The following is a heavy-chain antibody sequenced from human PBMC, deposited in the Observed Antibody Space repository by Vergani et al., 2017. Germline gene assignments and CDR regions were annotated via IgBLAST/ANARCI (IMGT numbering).Heavy chain of an antibody. CDR3: AKAPIYKKQQLVILYFQH. Sequence: EVQLVESGGGLVQPGRFLRLSCAASGFTFDDYAMHRVRQAPGKGLEWVSGISWNSGSIGYADSVKGRFTISRDNAKNSLYLQMNSLRAEDTALYYCAKAPIYKKQQLVILYFQHWGQGTLVTVSS. CDR2: ISWNSGSI. J-gene: IGHJ1*01. CDR1: GFTFDDYA. V-gene: IGHV3-9*01. D-gene: IGHD6-13*01.